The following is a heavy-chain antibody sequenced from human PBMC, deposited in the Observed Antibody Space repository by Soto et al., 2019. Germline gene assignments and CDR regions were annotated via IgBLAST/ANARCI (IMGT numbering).Heavy chain of an antibody. Sequence: QVQLQESGPGLVKPSRTLSLTCAVSSGSISSTNWWSWVRQPPGKGLEWIGEIYHGGSTNYNPSLKSRVTISVDKSKNYFSLELSSVTAADTAVYYCARGSRYCSGGTCYRDLDVWGKGTTVTVSS. CDR2: IYHGGST. V-gene: IGHV4-4*02. CDR1: SGSISSTNW. D-gene: IGHD2-15*01. J-gene: IGHJ6*04. CDR3: ARGSRYCSGGTCYRDLDV.